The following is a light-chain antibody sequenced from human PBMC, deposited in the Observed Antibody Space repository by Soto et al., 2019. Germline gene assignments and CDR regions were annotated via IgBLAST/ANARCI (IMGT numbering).Light chain of an antibody. CDR2: AAS. V-gene: IGKV1-27*01. CDR1: QGMSNY. Sequence: DIQMTQSPSSLSATVVDRVTITCRVSQGMSNYLAWYQQKPGKVPKLLIYAASTLQSGVPSRFSGSGSGTDFTLTISSLQPEDVATYYCQTYNSAPLTFGGGTKVEIK. J-gene: IGKJ4*01. CDR3: QTYNSAPLT.